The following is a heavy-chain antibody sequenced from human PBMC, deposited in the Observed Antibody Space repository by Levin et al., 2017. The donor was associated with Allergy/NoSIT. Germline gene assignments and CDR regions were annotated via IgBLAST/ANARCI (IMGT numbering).Heavy chain of an antibody. J-gene: IGHJ4*02. V-gene: IGHV3-9*01. CDR1: GFTFDDYA. Sequence: PGGSLRLSCAASGFTFDDYAMHWVRQAPGKGLEWVSGISWNSGSIGYADSVKGRFTISRDNAKNSLYLQMNSLRAEDTALYYCAKDRGPYSSGCDYWGQGTLVTVSS. CDR2: ISWNSGSI. CDR3: AKDRGPYSSGCDY. D-gene: IGHD6-19*01.